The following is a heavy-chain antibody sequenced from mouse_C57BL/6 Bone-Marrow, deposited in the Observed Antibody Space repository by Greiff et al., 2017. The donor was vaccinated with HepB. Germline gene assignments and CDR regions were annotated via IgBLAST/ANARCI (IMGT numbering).Heavy chain of an antibody. Sequence: VQLKESGPGLVAPSQSLSITCTVSGFSLTSYAISWVRQPPGKGLEWLGVIWTGGGTNYNSALKSRLSISKDNSKSQVFLKMNSLQTDDTARYYCARNSLISYYGSSYWYFDVWGTGTTVTVSS. V-gene: IGHV2-9-1*01. CDR1: GFSLTSYA. J-gene: IGHJ1*03. D-gene: IGHD1-1*01. CDR2: IWTGGGT. CDR3: ARNSLISYYGSSYWYFDV.